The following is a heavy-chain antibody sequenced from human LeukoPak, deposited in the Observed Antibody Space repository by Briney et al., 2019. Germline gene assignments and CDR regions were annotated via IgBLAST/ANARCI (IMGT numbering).Heavy chain of an antibody. D-gene: IGHD5-18*01. V-gene: IGHV3-21*01. CDR3: ARVSDTAMADY. CDR2: ISSSSSYI. CDR1: GFTFSYYN. J-gene: IGHJ4*02. Sequence: GGSLRLSCAASGFTFSYYNMNWVRQAPGKGLEWVSSISSSSSYIYYADSVKGRFTISRDNSKNSLFLQMNSLRAEDTAVYYCARVSDTAMADYWGQGTLVTVSS.